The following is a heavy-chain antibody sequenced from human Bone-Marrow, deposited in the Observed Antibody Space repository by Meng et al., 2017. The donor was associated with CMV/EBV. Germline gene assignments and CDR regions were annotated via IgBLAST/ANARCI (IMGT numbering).Heavy chain of an antibody. CDR2: MNPTSGFA. D-gene: IGHD1-14*01. V-gene: IGHV1-2*02. CDR1: GYRLSDYY. Sequence: ASVKVSCKASGYRLSDYYIHWVRQAPGQGLEWMGWMNPTSGFAHYAQKFQGRVTLTRDTSISTGYMELRRLTSDDTAVYYCARGYNWNHGDSFDLWGQGTLVTVSS. CDR3: ARGYNWNHGDSFDL. J-gene: IGHJ3*01.